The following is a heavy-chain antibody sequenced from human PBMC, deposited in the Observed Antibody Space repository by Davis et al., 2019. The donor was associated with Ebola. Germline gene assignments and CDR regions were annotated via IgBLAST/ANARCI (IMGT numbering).Heavy chain of an antibody. D-gene: IGHD3-22*01. Sequence: GESLKIPCPASGFTVSNNYMSWVRQAPGNGLEWVSVLYSGGTTYYADSVKGRFTISRDNSKNTLYLQMNSLRAEDTAVYYCARDFSPDSSGSGYWGQGTLVTVSS. J-gene: IGHJ4*02. CDR3: ARDFSPDSSGSGY. V-gene: IGHV3-53*01. CDR2: LYSGGTT. CDR1: GFTVSNNY.